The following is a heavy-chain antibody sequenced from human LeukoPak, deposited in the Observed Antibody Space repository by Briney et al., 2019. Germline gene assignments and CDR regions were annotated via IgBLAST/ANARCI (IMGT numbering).Heavy chain of an antibody. CDR1: GFTFSSRDW. Sequence: GGSLRLSCVASGFTFSSRDWMTWVRQAPGKGLEWVANIKQDGSEKNYVDSVKGRFTISRDNAKNSVDLQMNSLRAEDTAVYYCARDRVPAARYMDVWGKGTTVTISS. CDR2: IKQDGSEK. V-gene: IGHV3-7*01. D-gene: IGHD2-2*01. CDR3: ARDRVPAARYMDV. J-gene: IGHJ6*03.